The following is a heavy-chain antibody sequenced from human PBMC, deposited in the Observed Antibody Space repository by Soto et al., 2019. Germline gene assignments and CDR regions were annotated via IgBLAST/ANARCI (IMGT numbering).Heavy chain of an antibody. CDR2: ISWNSGSI. CDR3: ANERQACIAADTCLRGYGMDV. Sequence: EVQLVESGGGLVQPGRSLRLSCAASGFTFDDYAMHWVRQAPGKGLEWVSGISWNSGSIGYADSVKGRFTISRDNAKNSLYLQLNRLRAEDTALYYCANERQACIAADTCLRGYGMDVWGQGPTVTVSS. CDR1: GFTFDDYA. J-gene: IGHJ6*02. V-gene: IGHV3-9*01. D-gene: IGHD6-13*01.